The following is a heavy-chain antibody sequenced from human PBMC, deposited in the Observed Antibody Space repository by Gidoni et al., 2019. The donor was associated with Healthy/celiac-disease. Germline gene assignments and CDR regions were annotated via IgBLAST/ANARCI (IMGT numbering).Heavy chain of an antibody. J-gene: IGHJ4*02. Sequence: LVGAGGGRGPPWRAPEPSLSASGFPFSSYGMHWVRQAPGKGLEWVAVISYDGSNKYYADSVKGRFTISRDNSKNTLYLQMNSLRAEDTAVYYCAKVPAMIFGYFDYWGQGTLVTVSS. CDR2: ISYDGSNK. CDR1: GFPFSSYG. CDR3: AKVPAMIFGYFDY. V-gene: IGHV3-30*18. D-gene: IGHD3-3*01.